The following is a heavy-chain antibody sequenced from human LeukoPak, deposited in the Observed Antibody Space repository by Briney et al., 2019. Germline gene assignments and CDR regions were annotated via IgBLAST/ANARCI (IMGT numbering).Heavy chain of an antibody. CDR3: ARKGSSGKYYFDY. J-gene: IGHJ4*02. CDR2: IYTSGST. D-gene: IGHD6-19*01. V-gene: IGHV4-4*09. CDR1: GGSISCYY. Sequence: SETLSLTCTVSGGSISCYYWSWIRQPPGKGLEWIGYIYTSGSTNYNPSLKSRVTISVDTSKNQFSLKLSSVTAADTAVYYCARKGSSGKYYFDYWGQGTLVTVSS.